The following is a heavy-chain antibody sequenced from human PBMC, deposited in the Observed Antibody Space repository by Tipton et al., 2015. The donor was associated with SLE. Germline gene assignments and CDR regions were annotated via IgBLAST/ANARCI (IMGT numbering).Heavy chain of an antibody. CDR1: GGSLNNYY. J-gene: IGHJ6*02. Sequence: TLSLTCSVSGGSLNNYYWSWIRQTPRKGLEWIGTIFHRGTTNYNPSLKSRVTISVDTSKNQFSLKLSSVTAADTAVYYCARGWGYDSLYYYYGMDVWGQGTTVTVSS. CDR3: ARGWGYDSLYYYYGMDV. CDR2: IFHRGTT. D-gene: IGHD5-12*01. V-gene: IGHV4-59*13.